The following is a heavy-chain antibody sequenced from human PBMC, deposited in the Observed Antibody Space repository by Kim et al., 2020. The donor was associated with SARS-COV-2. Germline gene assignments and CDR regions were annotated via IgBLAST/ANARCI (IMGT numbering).Heavy chain of an antibody. D-gene: IGHD1-1*01. CDR2: IIGSGGDT. Sequence: GGSLRLSCAASGFTFSNYAMTWVRQAPGKGLEWVSTIIGSGGDTYYADSVRGRFTISRDNSKNALFLQMDSLRAEDTALYHCAQGTTINTWVTFASWGQGTLVTVSS. CDR3: AQGTTINTWVTFAS. V-gene: IGHV3-23*01. J-gene: IGHJ4*02. CDR1: GFTFSNYA.